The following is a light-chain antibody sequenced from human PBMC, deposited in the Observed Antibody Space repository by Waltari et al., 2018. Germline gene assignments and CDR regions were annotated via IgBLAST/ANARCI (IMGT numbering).Light chain of an antibody. CDR3: QQYNSYSCG. J-gene: IGKJ3*01. Sequence: DIHLTQAPSTRSASVGDRVTIPCWASQNIDTRLAWYQQQPGKAPKLRIYKPYYLQSGVPSRFGGRGYGTEFTLTIDSLQPDDFATYQCQQYNSYSCGFGPGTTVDLK. CDR1: QNIDTR. CDR2: KPY. V-gene: IGKV1-5*03.